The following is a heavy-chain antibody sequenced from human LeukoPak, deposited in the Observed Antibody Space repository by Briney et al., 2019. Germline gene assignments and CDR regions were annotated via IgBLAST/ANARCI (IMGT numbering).Heavy chain of an antibody. Sequence: TGGPLRLSCAASGFTFGSYGMSWFRQAPGKGLEGVSFITPNADRTSYADSVEGRFTISRDNPRNTLYMQMNSLRDEDTAVYYCAIMHGYYDGSGYWVQWGQGTLVTVSS. CDR3: AIMHGYYDGSGYWVQ. J-gene: IGHJ1*01. D-gene: IGHD3-22*01. V-gene: IGHV3-23*01. CDR1: GFTFGSYG. CDR2: ITPNADRT.